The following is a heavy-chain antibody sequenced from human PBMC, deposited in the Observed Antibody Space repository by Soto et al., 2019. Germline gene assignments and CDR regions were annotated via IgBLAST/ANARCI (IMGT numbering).Heavy chain of an antibody. J-gene: IGHJ6*02. Sequence: PGGSLRLSCAASGFTFSSYGMHWVRQAPGKGLEWVAVIESGGSTHYADSVKGRFTISRDIPKNMIYLQLHTLRAEDTAVYYCAKDLGPLRLLNYYFYGLDVWGQGTTVTVSS. CDR2: IESGGST. V-gene: IGHV3-NL1*01. CDR1: GFTFSSYG. D-gene: IGHD2-15*01. CDR3: AKDLGPLRLLNYYFYGLDV.